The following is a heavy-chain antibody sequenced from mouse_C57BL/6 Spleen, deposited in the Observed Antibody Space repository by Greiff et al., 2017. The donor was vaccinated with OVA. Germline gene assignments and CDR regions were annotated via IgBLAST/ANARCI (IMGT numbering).Heavy chain of an antibody. CDR1: GFSLTSYG. J-gene: IGHJ3*01. D-gene: IGHD2-1*01. CDR3: ASYGNYGGFAY. Sequence: QVQLQQSGPGLVQPSQSLSITCTVSGFSLTSYGVHWVRQSPGKGLEWLGVIWSGGSTDYNAAFISRLSISKDNSKSQVFFKMNSLQADDTAIYYCASYGNYGGFAYWGQGTLVTVSA. V-gene: IGHV2-2*01. CDR2: IWSGGST.